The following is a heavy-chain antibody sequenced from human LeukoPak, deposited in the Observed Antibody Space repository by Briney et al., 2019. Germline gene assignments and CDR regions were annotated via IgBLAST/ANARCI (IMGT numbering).Heavy chain of an antibody. CDR3: AKVLGDWQYFDY. V-gene: IGHV3-30*02. CDR2: IPYDGSNK. D-gene: IGHD2-21*02. Sequence: PGGSLRLSCTASGFTFSSYGMHWVRQSPGKGLEWVSFIPYDGSNKYYTDSVKGRFTISRDNSKNTLYLQTNSLRAEDTAVYYCAKVLGDWQYFDYWGQGTLVTVSS. CDR1: GFTFSSYG. J-gene: IGHJ4*02.